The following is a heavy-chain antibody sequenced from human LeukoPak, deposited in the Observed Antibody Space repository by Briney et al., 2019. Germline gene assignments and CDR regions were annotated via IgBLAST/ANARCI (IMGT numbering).Heavy chain of an antibody. Sequence: PGGSLRLSCAASGFTFDDYAMHWVRQAPGKGLEWVSGISWNSGSIGYADSVKGRFTISRDNAKNSLYLQMNSLRAEDKALYYCAKGYYGSGSYYDYWGQGTLVTVSS. V-gene: IGHV3-9*01. CDR3: AKGYYGSGSYYDY. J-gene: IGHJ4*02. CDR2: ISWNSGSI. D-gene: IGHD3-10*01. CDR1: GFTFDDYA.